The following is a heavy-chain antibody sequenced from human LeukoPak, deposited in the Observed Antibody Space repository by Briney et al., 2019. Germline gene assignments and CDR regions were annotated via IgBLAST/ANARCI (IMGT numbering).Heavy chain of an antibody. CDR1: GGSISSYY. CDR3: ARHDGSSWYGGGWFDP. J-gene: IGHJ5*02. V-gene: IGHV4-59*08. D-gene: IGHD6-13*01. Sequence: SETLSLTCTVSGGSISSYYWSWIRQPPGKGLEWIGYIYYSGSTNYNPSLKSRVTISVDTSKNQFSLKLSSVTAADTAVYYCARHDGSSWYGGGWFDPWGQGTLVTVSS. CDR2: IYYSGST.